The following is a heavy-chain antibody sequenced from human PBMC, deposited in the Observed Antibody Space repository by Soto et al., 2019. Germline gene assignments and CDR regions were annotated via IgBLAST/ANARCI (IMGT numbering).Heavy chain of an antibody. CDR2: IYYSGST. Sequence: KPSETLSLTCTVSGGSVSSGSYYWSWIRQPPGKGLEWIGYIYYSGSTNYNPSLKSRVTISVDTSKNQFSLKLSSVTAADTAVYYCARDRRYYGSLAKYGMDVWGQGTTVTVSS. D-gene: IGHD3-10*01. J-gene: IGHJ6*02. CDR1: GGSVSSGSYY. CDR3: ARDRRYYGSLAKYGMDV. V-gene: IGHV4-61*01.